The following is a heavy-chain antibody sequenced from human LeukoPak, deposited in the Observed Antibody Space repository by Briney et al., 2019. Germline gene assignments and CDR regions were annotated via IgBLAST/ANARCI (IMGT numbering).Heavy chain of an antibody. CDR2: IYYSGST. Sequence: SETLSLTCTVSGGSISSYYWSWIRQPPGKGLEWIGYIYYSGSTNYNPSLKSRVTISVGTSKNQFSLKLSSVTAADTAVYYCARCSAFDYGMDVWGQGTTVTVSS. CDR3: ARCSAFDYGMDV. J-gene: IGHJ6*02. D-gene: IGHD3-10*02. V-gene: IGHV4-59*01. CDR1: GGSISSYY.